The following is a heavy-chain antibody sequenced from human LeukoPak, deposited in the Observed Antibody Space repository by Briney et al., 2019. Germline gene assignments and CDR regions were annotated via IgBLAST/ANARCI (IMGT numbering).Heavy chain of an antibody. J-gene: IGHJ2*01. CDR3: ARGELADPSGLVSFLAWYFEL. CDR2: IYTSGST. D-gene: IGHD3-3*01. CDR1: GGSISSYY. Sequence: SETLSLTCTVSGGSISSYYWSWIRQPAGKGLEWVGRIYTSGSTNYNPSLKSRVTMSVDTSKNQFSLKLSSVTAADSAVYYCARGELADPSGLVSFLAWYFELWGRGTLVTVSS. V-gene: IGHV4-4*07.